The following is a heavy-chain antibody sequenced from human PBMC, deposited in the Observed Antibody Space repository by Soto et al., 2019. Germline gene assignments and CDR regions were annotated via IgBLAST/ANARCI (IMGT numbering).Heavy chain of an antibody. CDR2: IYYSGST. J-gene: IGHJ6*02. CDR3: ARFNSSGWYRNYYYGMDV. Sequence: SETLSLTCTVSGGSISSSSYYWGWIRQPPGKGLEWIGSIYYSGSTYYNPSLKSRVTISVDTSKNQFSLKLSSVTAADTAVYYCARFNSSGWYRNYYYGMDVWGQGTTVTVSS. V-gene: IGHV4-39*01. CDR1: GGSISSSSYY. D-gene: IGHD6-19*01.